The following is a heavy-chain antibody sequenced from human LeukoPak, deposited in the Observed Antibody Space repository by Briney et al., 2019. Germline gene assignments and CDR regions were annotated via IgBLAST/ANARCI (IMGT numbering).Heavy chain of an antibody. Sequence: GGSLRLSCAASGFTVSSNYMSWVRQAPGKGLEWVSVIYSGGSTYYADSVKGRFTISRDNSKNTLYLQMNSLRVEDTAVYYCAQDYGRDGEGTMFDYWGQGILVTVSS. CDR2: IYSGGST. CDR1: GFTVSSNY. CDR3: AQDYGRDGEGTMFDY. D-gene: IGHD3-10*01. J-gene: IGHJ4*02. V-gene: IGHV3-53*01.